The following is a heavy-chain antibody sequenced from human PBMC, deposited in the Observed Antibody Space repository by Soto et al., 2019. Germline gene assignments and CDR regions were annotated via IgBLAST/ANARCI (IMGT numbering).Heavy chain of an antibody. CDR3: ARGVAAALRWYYYYYYMDV. Sequence: PSETLSLTCAVYGGSFSGYYWSWIRQPPGKGLEWIGEINHSGSTNYNPSLKSRVTISVDTSKNQFSLKLSSVTAADTAVYYCARGVAAALRWYYYYYYMDVWGKETTVTVSS. D-gene: IGHD6-13*01. CDR1: GGSFSGYY. CDR2: INHSGST. V-gene: IGHV4-34*01. J-gene: IGHJ6*03.